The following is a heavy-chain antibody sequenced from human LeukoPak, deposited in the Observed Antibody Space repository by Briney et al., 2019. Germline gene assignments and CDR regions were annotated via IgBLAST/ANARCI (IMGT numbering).Heavy chain of an antibody. Sequence: TPSETLSLTCTVSGYSISSGYYWGWIRQPPGKGLEWIGSIYHSGSTYYNPSLKSRVTISVDTSKNQFSLKLSSVTAADTAVYYCARGRSGYYSYWGQGTLVTVSS. D-gene: IGHD3-22*01. CDR3: ARGRSGYYSY. J-gene: IGHJ4*02. CDR1: GYSISSGYY. CDR2: IYHSGST. V-gene: IGHV4-38-2*02.